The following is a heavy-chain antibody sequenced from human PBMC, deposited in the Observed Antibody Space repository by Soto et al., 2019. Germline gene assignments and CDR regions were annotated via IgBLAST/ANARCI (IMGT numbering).Heavy chain of an antibody. J-gene: IGHJ2*01. CDR2: ISSDGNNT. CDR3: VRDGDSRGYSYFDL. Sequence: EVQLVESGGGLAQPGGSLRLSCAASGFTFSSYWMHWVRQAPGKGLVWVSRISSDGNNTTYADSVKGRFIISRDNAKNTLDVQMNSLRAEDTAVYYCVRDGDSRGYSYFDLWGRGTLVTVSS. CDR1: GFTFSSYW. D-gene: IGHD3-22*01. V-gene: IGHV3-74*01.